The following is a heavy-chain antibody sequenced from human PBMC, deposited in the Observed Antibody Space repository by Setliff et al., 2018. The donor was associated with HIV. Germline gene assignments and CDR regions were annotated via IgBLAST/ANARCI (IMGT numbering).Heavy chain of an antibody. CDR3: TNSGRKIYYNTATYYHFDY. V-gene: IGHV4-4*02. J-gene: IGHJ4*02. D-gene: IGHD3-10*01. CDR2: IYQSGDS. CDR1: GDAISDNNW. Sequence: SETLSLTCAVSGDAISDNNWWGWVRQSPGKGLEWIGQIYQSGDSNYNPSLKSRLTISLDKSKNEFSLKLSSVTAADTAIYFCTNSGRKIYYNTATYYHFDYWGRGILVTVSS.